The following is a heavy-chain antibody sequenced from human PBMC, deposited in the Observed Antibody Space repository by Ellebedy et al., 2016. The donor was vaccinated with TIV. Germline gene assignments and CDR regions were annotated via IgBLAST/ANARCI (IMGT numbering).Heavy chain of an antibody. V-gene: IGHV3-7*01. Sequence: GKSLKISCAASGFTFSRFWMAWVRQAPGKGLEWVATINQGGSETYYVDSVKGRFTISRDNSKNSLYLQMNSLRADDTALYYCASAARGSGAYESFWGQGTLVTVSS. J-gene: IGHJ4*02. D-gene: IGHD5-12*01. CDR2: INQGGSET. CDR3: ASAARGSGAYESF. CDR1: GFTFSRFW.